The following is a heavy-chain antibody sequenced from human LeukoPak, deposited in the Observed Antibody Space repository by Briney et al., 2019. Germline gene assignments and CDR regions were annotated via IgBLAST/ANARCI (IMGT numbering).Heavy chain of an antibody. J-gene: IGHJ5*02. D-gene: IGHD3-22*01. V-gene: IGHV3-23*01. CDR3: AHTDSYYFDSGMVS. Sequence: GALRLSCTASGFRFSNYAMNWVRQAPGKGLEWVSVISGGGSSTNYADSVKGRFTISRENSKNTLHLQMNSLRAEDTAVYYCAHTDSYYFDSGMVSWGQGALVTVSS. CDR1: GFRFSNYA. CDR2: ISGGGSST.